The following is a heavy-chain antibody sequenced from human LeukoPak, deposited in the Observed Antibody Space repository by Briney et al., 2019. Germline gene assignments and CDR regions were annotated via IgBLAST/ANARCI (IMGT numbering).Heavy chain of an antibody. CDR2: VYNSGRSS. J-gene: IGHJ4*02. CDR1: GGSISSYY. CDR3: ARTQSQSGSYRYYFGY. D-gene: IGHD1-26*01. V-gene: IGHV4-59*01. Sequence: SETLSLTCTVSGGSISSYYWSWLRQPPGKGLEWIGYVYNSGRSSNYNPSLNSRVTISVDTSKNQFSLKLSSVTAADTAVYYCARTQSQSGSYRYYFGYWGQGTLVTVSS.